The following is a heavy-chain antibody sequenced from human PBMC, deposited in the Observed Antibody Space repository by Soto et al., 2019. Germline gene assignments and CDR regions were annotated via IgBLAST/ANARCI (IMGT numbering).Heavy chain of an antibody. V-gene: IGHV4-34*01. CDR3: AARRGYSYDY. J-gene: IGHJ4*02. CDR2: INHSGST. Sequence: PSETLSLTCAVYGGSFSGYYWSWIRQPPGKGLEWIGEINHSGSTNYNPSLKSRVTISVDTSKNQFSLKLSSVTAADTAVYYCAARRGYSYDYWGQGTLVTVSS. CDR1: GGSFSGYY. D-gene: IGHD5-18*01.